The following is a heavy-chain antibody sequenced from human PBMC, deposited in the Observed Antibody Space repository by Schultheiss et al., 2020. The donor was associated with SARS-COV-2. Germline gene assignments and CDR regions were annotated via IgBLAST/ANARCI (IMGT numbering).Heavy chain of an antibody. D-gene: IGHD3-22*01. V-gene: IGHV3-53*01. J-gene: IGHJ4*02. CDR3: AATSRYYDSSGFDY. CDR2: IYSCGST. CDR1: GFTVSSNY. Sequence: GGSLRLSCAASGFTVSSNYMSWVRQAPGKGLEWVSVIYSCGSTYYADSVKGRFTISRDNSKNTLYLQMNSLRAEDTAVYYCAATSRYYDSSGFDYWGQGTLVTVSS.